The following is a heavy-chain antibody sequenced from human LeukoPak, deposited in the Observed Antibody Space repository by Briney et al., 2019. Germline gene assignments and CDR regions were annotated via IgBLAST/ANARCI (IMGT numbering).Heavy chain of an antibody. D-gene: IGHD2-2*02. CDR1: GFNFNNYW. CDR2: IYPGDYDT. V-gene: IGHV5-51*01. CDR3: AGPSFDTVDAFDV. J-gene: IGHJ3*01. Sequence: GESLKISCESSGFNFNNYWVGWVRQMPGKGLEWMGIIYPGDYDTRYSPSFQGHVTISVDKSISTAYLQWRSLRASDTAMYFCAGPSFDTVDAFDVWGQGTIVTVSA.